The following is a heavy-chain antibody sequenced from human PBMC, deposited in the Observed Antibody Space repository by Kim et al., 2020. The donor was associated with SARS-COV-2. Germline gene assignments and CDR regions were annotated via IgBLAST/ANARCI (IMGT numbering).Heavy chain of an antibody. V-gene: IGHV3-23*01. D-gene: IGHD2-21*01. Sequence: GGSLRLSCAASEFTFQNYAMSWVRQAPGKGLEWVSGITSRADSAYYADSVKGRVTISRDNSKNMLYLQMNSLRVEDTAIYFCVKDDSWSADFIPSVFDIWGQGTMVTVSS. CDR1: EFTFQNYA. CDR3: VKDDSWSADFIPSVFDI. CDR2: ITSRADSA. J-gene: IGHJ3*02.